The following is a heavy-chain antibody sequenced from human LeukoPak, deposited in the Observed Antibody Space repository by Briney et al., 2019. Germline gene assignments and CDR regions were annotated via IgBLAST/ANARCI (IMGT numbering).Heavy chain of an antibody. CDR1: GYTFTGYY. CDR3: ARDARGVRVRAAPHFDY. Sequence: GASVKVSCTASGYTFTGYYMHWVRQAPGQGLEWRGWTNPNSVGTKYAKKFQGRVAMTRDTSIRTAYMGLSRMRSAETAGYYCARDARGVRVRAAPHFDYWGQGTLVSVSS. CDR2: TNPNSVGT. D-gene: IGHD1-26*01. J-gene: IGHJ4*02. V-gene: IGHV1-2*02.